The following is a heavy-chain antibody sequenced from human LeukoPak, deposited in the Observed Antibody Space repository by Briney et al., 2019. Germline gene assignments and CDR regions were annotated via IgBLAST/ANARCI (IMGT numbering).Heavy chain of an antibody. V-gene: IGHV3-7*01. D-gene: IGHD3-10*01. CDR1: GVTFSRYG. Sequence: GRSLRLSCAASGVTFSRYGMHWVREAPGKGLEWVATVKKDASEKYYVDSVKGRFTISRDNATNSLYLQRNSVRVEDTAVYYCARGPPYGSRSDYFDYWGQGTLGTVSP. CDR3: ARGPPYGSRSDYFDY. J-gene: IGHJ4*02. CDR2: VKKDASEK.